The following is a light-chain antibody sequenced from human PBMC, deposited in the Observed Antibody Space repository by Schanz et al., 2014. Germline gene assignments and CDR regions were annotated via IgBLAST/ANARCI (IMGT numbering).Light chain of an antibody. V-gene: IGLV2-8*01. CDR3: SSYTGSSTQV. Sequence: QSALTQPPSASGSPGQSVTISCTGTSSDVGGYNFVSWYQQIPGKAPKLMIYKVTQRPSGVPDRFSGSKSGNTASLTVSGLQADDEADYYCSSYTGSSTQVFGGGTKLTVL. CDR1: SSDVGGYNF. J-gene: IGLJ3*02. CDR2: KVT.